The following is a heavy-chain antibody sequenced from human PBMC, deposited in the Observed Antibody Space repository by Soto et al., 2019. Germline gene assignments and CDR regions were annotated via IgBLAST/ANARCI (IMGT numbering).Heavy chain of an antibody. CDR3: ATALIVVPGQNWFDP. CDR1: GYTLTELS. Sequence: ASVKVSCKVSGYTLTELSMHWVRQAPGKGLEWMGGFDPEDGETIYAQKFQGRVTMTEDTSTDTAYMELSSLRSEDTAVYYCATALIVVPGQNWFDPWGQGTLVTVSS. V-gene: IGHV1-24*01. D-gene: IGHD2-2*01. J-gene: IGHJ5*02. CDR2: FDPEDGET.